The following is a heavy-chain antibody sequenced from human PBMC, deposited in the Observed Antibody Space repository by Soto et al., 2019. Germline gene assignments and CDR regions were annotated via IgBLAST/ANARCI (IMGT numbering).Heavy chain of an antibody. CDR1: GGTFSSYA. CDR2: IIPIFGTA. CDR3: ATSVYYERNVEYFQQ. V-gene: IGHV1-69*13. D-gene: IGHD3-22*01. Sequence: ASVKVSCKASGGTFSSYAISWVRQAPGQGLEWMGGIIPIFGTANYAQKFQGRVTITADESTSTAYMELSSLRSEDTAVYYCATSVYYERNVEYFQQGGKATRVTVP. J-gene: IGHJ1*01.